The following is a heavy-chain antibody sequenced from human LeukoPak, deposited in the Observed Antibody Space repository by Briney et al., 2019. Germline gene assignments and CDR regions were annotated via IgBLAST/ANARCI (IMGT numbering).Heavy chain of an antibody. CDR2: INHRGST. CDR3: ARGSISMIVADAFDI. CDR1: GGSFSDYY. Sequence: PSETLSLTYAVYGGSFSDYYWSWIRQPPGKGLEWIGEINHRGSTNYNSSLKSRVTISVDTSKNQFSLKLSFVTAADTAVYYCARGSISMIVADAFDIWGQGTMVTVSS. D-gene: IGHD3-22*01. V-gene: IGHV4-34*01. J-gene: IGHJ3*02.